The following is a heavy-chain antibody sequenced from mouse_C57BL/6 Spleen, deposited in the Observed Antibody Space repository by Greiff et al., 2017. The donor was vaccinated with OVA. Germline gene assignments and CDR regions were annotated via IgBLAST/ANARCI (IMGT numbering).Heavy chain of an antibody. CDR2: IDPSDSET. V-gene: IGHV1-52*01. J-gene: IGHJ4*01. Sequence: QVQLQQPGAELVRPGSSVKLSCKASGYTFPSYWMHWVKQRPIQGLEWIGNIDPSDSETHYNQKFKDKATLTVDKSSSTAYMQLSSLTSEDSAVYYCARSGITTRGAMDYWGQGTSVTVSS. CDR1: GYTFPSYW. CDR3: ARSGITTRGAMDY. D-gene: IGHD2-4*01.